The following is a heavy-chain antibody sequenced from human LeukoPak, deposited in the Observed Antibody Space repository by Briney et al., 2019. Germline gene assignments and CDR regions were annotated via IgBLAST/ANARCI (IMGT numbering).Heavy chain of an antibody. Sequence: SETLSLTCTVSGGSISSYYWSWIRQPPGKGLEWIGYIYYSGSTNYNPSLKSRVTISVDTSKNQFSLKLSSVTAADTAVYYCARRNGQDIVATFRRRYYFDYWGQGTLVTVSS. CDR3: ARRNGQDIVATFRRRYYFDY. CDR2: IYYSGST. D-gene: IGHD5-12*01. J-gene: IGHJ4*02. CDR1: GGSISSYY. V-gene: IGHV4-59*12.